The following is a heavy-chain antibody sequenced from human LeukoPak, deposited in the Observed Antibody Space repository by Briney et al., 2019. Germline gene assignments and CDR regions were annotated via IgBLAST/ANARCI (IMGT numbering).Heavy chain of an antibody. J-gene: IGHJ6*02. D-gene: IGHD3-10*01. CDR3: ARDANMVRPAYGFDV. CDR1: GYTFTGYY. CDR2: INPNIGDT. V-gene: IGHV1-2*02. Sequence: ASVKVSCKASGYTFTGYYMHWVRQAPGQGLEWMGWINPNIGDTNYAQKFQGRVTMTRDTSISTAYMELSRLRSDDTAVYYCARDANMVRPAYGFDVWGQGTTVTVSS.